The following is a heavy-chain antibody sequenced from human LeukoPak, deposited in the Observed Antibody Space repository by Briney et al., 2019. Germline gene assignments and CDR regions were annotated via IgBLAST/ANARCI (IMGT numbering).Heavy chain of an antibody. CDR1: GFTFSSYA. CDR2: ISGSGGST. D-gene: IGHD5-24*01. Sequence: GGSLRLSCVASGFTFSSYAMTWVRQAPGKGLEWVSGISGSGGSTYYADSVEGRFTISRDNSKNTLYLQMNSLRAEDTAVYYCAKEAQDGYNDYWGQGTLVTVSS. J-gene: IGHJ4*02. V-gene: IGHV3-23*01. CDR3: AKEAQDGYNDY.